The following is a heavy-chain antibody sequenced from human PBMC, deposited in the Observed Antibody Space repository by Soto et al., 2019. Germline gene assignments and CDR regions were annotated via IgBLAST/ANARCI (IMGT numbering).Heavy chain of an antibody. J-gene: IGHJ4*02. V-gene: IGHV4-34*01. Sequence: SETLSLTCAVYGGSFRGYYWSWIRQPPGKGLEWIGEISHSGSTNYNPSLKSRVTISVDTSKNQFSLKLNSVTAADTAVYYCARALGYTYGRLPIDYWGQGTLVTVSS. D-gene: IGHD5-18*01. CDR1: GGSFRGYY. CDR2: ISHSGST. CDR3: ARALGYTYGRLPIDY.